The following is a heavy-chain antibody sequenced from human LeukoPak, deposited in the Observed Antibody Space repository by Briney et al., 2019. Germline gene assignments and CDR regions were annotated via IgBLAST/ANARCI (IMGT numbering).Heavy chain of an antibody. V-gene: IGHV3-23*01. J-gene: IGHJ4*02. D-gene: IGHD1-1*01. CDR2: TSNSGGST. Sequence: GGSLRLSCAASGFTFSSYVMSWVRQAPGKGLEWVSSTSNSGGSTYYADSVKGRFTISRDNSKSTLYLQMDSLRAEDTAVYYCAKDPHRGIFDYWGQGTLVTVSS. CDR1: GFTFSSYV. CDR3: AKDPHRGIFDY.